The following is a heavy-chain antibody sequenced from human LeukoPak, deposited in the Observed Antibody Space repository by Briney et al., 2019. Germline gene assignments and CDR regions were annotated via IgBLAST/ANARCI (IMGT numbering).Heavy chain of an antibody. CDR2: ISSSSSYI. J-gene: IGHJ4*02. V-gene: IGHV3-21*01. Sequence: GGSLRLSCAASGFTFSSYSMNWVRQAPGKGLEWVSSISSSSSYIYYADSVKGRFTVSRDNSKNTLSLQMNSLRAEDTAVYYCARDGYDILTGYYSYWGQGTLVTVSS. D-gene: IGHD3-9*01. CDR1: GFTFSSYS. CDR3: ARDGYDILTGYYSY.